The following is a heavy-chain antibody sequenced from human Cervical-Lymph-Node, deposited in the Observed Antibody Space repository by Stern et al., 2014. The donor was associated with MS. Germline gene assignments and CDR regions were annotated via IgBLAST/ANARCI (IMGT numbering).Heavy chain of an antibody. CDR3: ARGYCSGDSCPNWFDP. V-gene: IGHV1-3*04. CDR1: GYSFTRYA. Sequence: VQLVESGAEVKKPGASVKVSCKASGYSFTRYAMHWLRQAPGQRPEWMGWINTGNGNTKYSQKFQARVTITRDTSATTTYMDLSSLTSDDTAVYFCARGYCSGDSCPNWFDPWGQGTLVSVSS. D-gene: IGHD2-15*01. J-gene: IGHJ5*02. CDR2: INTGNGNT.